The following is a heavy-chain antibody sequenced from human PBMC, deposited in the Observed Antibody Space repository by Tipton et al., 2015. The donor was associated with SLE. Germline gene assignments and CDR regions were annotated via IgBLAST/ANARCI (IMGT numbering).Heavy chain of an antibody. J-gene: IGHJ4*02. CDR1: GGSISSYY. CDR3: VRVEGAYDQYYFDS. V-gene: IGHV4-59*01. Sequence: TLSLTCTVSGGSISSYYWSWIRQPPGKGLEWIGYIHYSGSTKYSPSLKSRVTMPVDTSKNQFSLKLSSVTAADTAVYYCVRVEGAYDQYYFDSWGQGTLVTVSS. D-gene: IGHD5-12*01. CDR2: IHYSGST.